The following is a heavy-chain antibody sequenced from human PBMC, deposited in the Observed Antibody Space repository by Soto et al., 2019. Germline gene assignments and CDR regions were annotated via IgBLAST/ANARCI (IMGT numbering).Heavy chain of an antibody. J-gene: IGHJ4*02. D-gene: IGHD2-15*01. V-gene: IGHV4-30-2*01. CDR1: GGSISSGGYS. CDR3: ARVVCSGGSCYHDY. Sequence: QLQLQESGSGLVKPSQTLSLTCAVSGGSISSGGYSWSWIRQPPGKGLEWIGYIYHSGSTYYNPSLKSRVTISVDRSKNQFSLMLGSVTASDTAVYYCARVVCSGGSCYHDYWGQGTLVTVSS. CDR2: IYHSGST.